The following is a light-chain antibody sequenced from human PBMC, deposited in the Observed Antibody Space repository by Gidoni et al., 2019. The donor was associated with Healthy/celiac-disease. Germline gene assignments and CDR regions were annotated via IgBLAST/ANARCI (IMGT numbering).Light chain of an antibody. J-gene: IGKJ1*01. CDR3: QQSYSTTPT. CDR1: QSISSY. V-gene: IGKV1-39*01. CDR2: AAS. Sequence: DIQMTQSPSSLSASVGDRVTITCRASQSISSYLNWYQQKPGKAPKLLIYAASSLQSGVLSRLSGSRSGTDVTLTIISMQPEDFSTYYCQQSYSTTPTFGQGTKVEIK.